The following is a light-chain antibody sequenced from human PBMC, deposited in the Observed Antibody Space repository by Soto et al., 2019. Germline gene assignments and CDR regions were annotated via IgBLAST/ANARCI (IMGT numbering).Light chain of an antibody. CDR2: AAS. V-gene: IGKV1-5*01. CDR3: QHYHSQSIT. Sequence: DILLIQSPATLSASVGDRITITCRASENIFKFLAWYQQRSGSAPNLLIYAASDLEKGVPSRFSGSGSGTEFTLTIANLQPNDSATYCCQHYHSQSITFGGGTQVDVK. CDR1: ENIFKF. J-gene: IGKJ4*01.